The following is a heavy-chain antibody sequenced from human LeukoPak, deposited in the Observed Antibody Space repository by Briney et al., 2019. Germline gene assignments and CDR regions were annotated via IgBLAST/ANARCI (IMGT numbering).Heavy chain of an antibody. J-gene: IGHJ4*02. CDR1: GGSISSYY. D-gene: IGHD3-3*01. Sequence: PPETLSLTCTVSGGSISSYYWSWIRQPPGKGLEWIGYIYYSGSTNYNPSLKSRVTISVDTSKNQFSLKLSSVTAADTAVYYCAKVGRNYDFWSGYPHFDYWGQGTLVTVSS. V-gene: IGHV4-59*01. CDR2: IYYSGST. CDR3: AKVGRNYDFWSGYPHFDY.